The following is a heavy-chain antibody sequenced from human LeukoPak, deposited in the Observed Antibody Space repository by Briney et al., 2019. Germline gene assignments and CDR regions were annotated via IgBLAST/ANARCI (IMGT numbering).Heavy chain of an antibody. CDR3: ARAAGYYDFWSGYYNWFDP. V-gene: IGHV4-34*01. J-gene: IGHJ5*02. CDR1: GGSISSHY. CDR2: INHSGST. D-gene: IGHD3-3*01. Sequence: PSETLSLTCTVSGGSISSHYWSWIRQPPGKGLEWIGEINHSGSTNYNPSLKSRVTISVDTSKNQFSLKLSSVTAADTAVYYCARAAGYYDFWSGYYNWFDPWGQGTLVTVSS.